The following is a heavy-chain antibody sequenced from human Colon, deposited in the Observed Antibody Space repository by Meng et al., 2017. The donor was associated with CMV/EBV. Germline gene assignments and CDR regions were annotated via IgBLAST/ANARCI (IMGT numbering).Heavy chain of an antibody. CDR3: ASWYFDY. V-gene: IGHV6-1*01. CDR1: GDSVSSNSVA. J-gene: IGHJ4*02. Sequence: SETLSLTCAISGDSVSSNSVAWHWIRQSPSRGLEWLGKTYYRSKWYNDYAASVKSRITINPDTSKSQFSLHLNSVTPEDTAVYYCASWYFDYWGQGNLVTVSS. CDR2: TYYRSKWYN.